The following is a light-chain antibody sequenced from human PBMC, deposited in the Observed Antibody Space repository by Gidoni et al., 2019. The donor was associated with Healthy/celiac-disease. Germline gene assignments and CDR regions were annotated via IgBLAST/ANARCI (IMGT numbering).Light chain of an antibody. CDR2: DAS. J-gene: IGKJ4*01. CDR1: QGISSA. Sequence: ALQLTQSPSSLSASVADRVTIPCRASQGISSALAWYQQKPGKAPKLLIYDASSLESGVPSRFSGSGSGTDFTLTISSLQPEDFATYYCQQFNSYFSTFGGGTKVEIK. V-gene: IGKV1-13*02. CDR3: QQFNSYFST.